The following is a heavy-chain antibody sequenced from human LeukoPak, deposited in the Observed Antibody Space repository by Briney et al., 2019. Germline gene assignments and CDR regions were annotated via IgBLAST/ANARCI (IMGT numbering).Heavy chain of an antibody. Sequence: GGSLRLSCAASGFTFRSYGMSWVRQAPGKGLQWVSVIYSGGSTYYADSVKGRFTISRDNSKNTLYLQMNSLRAEDTAVYYCARQDRYRYYYDSSGHISHWGQGTLVTVSS. CDR2: IYSGGST. J-gene: IGHJ1*01. CDR3: ARQDRYRYYYDSSGHISH. V-gene: IGHV3-53*01. D-gene: IGHD3-22*01. CDR1: GFTFRSYG.